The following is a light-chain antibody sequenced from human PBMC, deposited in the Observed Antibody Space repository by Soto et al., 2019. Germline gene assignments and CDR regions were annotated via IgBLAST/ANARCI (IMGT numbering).Light chain of an antibody. CDR2: NND. J-gene: IGLJ3*02. CDR3: AALDDNLRVGV. CDR1: NSNIGIYY. V-gene: IGLV1-47*02. Sequence: QSVLAQPPSASGTPGQRVTISCSGSNSNIGIYYVYWYQQLPGTAPKLLIYNNDQRPSGVPDRFSGSKSGTSASLAISGLRSEDEGHYYCAALDDNLRVGVFGGGTKLTVL.